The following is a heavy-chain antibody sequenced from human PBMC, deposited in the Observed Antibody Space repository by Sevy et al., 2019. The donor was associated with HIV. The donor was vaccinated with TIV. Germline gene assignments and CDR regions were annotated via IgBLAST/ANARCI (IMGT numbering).Heavy chain of an antibody. V-gene: IGHV3-48*02. D-gene: IGHD3-22*01. CDR2: ISSSSSTI. J-gene: IGHJ4*02. Sequence: GGSLTLSCAASGFTFSSYSMNWVRQAPGKGLEWVSYISSSSSTIYYADSVKGRFTISRDNAKNSLYLQMNSLRDEDTAVYYCARCYYDSSGYCHFDYWGQGTLVTVSS. CDR3: ARCYYDSSGYCHFDY. CDR1: GFTFSSYS.